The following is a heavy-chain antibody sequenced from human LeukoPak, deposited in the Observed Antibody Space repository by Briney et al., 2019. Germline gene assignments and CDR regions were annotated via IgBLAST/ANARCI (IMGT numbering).Heavy chain of an antibody. Sequence: PGGSLRLSCAASGFTFSSYWMSWVRQAPGKGLEWVANIKQDGSEKYYVDSVRGRFTISRDNAKNSLYLQMNSLRAEDTAVYYCARDDMTSSSWTYYYYYYYMDVWGRGTTVTVSS. CDR2: IKQDGSEK. J-gene: IGHJ6*03. D-gene: IGHD6-13*01. V-gene: IGHV3-7*01. CDR3: ARDDMTSSSWTYYYYYYYMDV. CDR1: GFTFSSYW.